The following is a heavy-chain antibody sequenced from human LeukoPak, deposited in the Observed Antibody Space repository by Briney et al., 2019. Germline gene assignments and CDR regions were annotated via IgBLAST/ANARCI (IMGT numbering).Heavy chain of an antibody. Sequence: ASVKVSCKVSGYTLTELSMHWVRQAPGKGLEWMGGFDPEDGETIYAQKFQGRVTMTEDTSTGTAYMELSSLRSEDTAVYYCATGIHYRHITLFDYWGQGTLVTVSS. CDR3: ATGIHYRHITLFDY. D-gene: IGHD4-11*01. J-gene: IGHJ4*02. CDR2: FDPEDGET. V-gene: IGHV1-24*01. CDR1: GYTLTELS.